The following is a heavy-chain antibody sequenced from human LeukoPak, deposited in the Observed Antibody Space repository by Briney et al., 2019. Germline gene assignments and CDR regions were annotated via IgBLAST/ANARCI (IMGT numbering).Heavy chain of an antibody. Sequence: GRSLGLSCAASGFTFSSYGMHWVRQAPGKGLEWVAVISYDGSNKYYADSVKGRFTISRDNSKNTLYLQMNSLRAEDTAVYYCAKGHWESSGWHNFDYWGQGTLVTVSS. D-gene: IGHD6-19*01. V-gene: IGHV3-30*18. CDR1: GFTFSSYG. CDR2: ISYDGSNK. CDR3: AKGHWESSGWHNFDY. J-gene: IGHJ4*02.